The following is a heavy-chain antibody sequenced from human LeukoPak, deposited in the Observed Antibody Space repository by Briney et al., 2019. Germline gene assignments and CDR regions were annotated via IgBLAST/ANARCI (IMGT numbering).Heavy chain of an antibody. V-gene: IGHV3-21*01. Sequence: GGSLRLSCAASGFTFSSYSMHWVRHAPGKGLEWVSAISRGSSSIFYADSVKGRFTISRDNAKNSLYLQMNSLRAEDTAVYYCARDRISEANWFDPWGQGTLVTVSS. J-gene: IGHJ5*02. CDR1: GFTFSSYS. CDR2: ISRGSSSI. CDR3: ARDRISEANWFDP. D-gene: IGHD2-21*01.